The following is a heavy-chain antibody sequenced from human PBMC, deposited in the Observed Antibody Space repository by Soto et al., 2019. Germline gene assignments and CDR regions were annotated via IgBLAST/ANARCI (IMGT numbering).Heavy chain of an antibody. J-gene: IGHJ6*02. D-gene: IGHD2-15*01. Sequence: GASVKVSCKASGYTFTSYGISWVRQAPGQGLEWMGWISAYNGNTNYAQKLQGRVTMTTDTSTSTAYMELRSLRSDDTAVYYCARVGYCSGGSCYFHYYCGMDVWGQGTTVTVSS. CDR1: GYTFTSYG. V-gene: IGHV1-18*01. CDR2: ISAYNGNT. CDR3: ARVGYCSGGSCYFHYYCGMDV.